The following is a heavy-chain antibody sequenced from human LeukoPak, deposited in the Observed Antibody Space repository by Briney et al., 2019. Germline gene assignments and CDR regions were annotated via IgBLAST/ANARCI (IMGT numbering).Heavy chain of an antibody. J-gene: IGHJ6*03. CDR3: AKDSKIVGATFRSYHYMDV. CDR1: GFTFGDYA. CDR2: IRGSGDRT. V-gene: IGHV3-23*01. Sequence: GRSLRLSCTASGFTFGDYAMSWVRQAPGKGLEWVSAIRGSGDRTHYADSVKGRFTISRDNSKNTLYLQMNSLRAEDTAVYYCAKDSKIVGATFRSYHYMDVWGKGTAVTVSS. D-gene: IGHD1-26*01.